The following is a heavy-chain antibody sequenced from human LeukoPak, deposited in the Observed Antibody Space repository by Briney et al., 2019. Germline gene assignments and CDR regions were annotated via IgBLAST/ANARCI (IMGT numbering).Heavy chain of an antibody. Sequence: GGSLRLSCAASGFTFSSYWMHWVRQAPGKGLVWVSRINSDGSSTSYADSVKGRFTISRDNAKNTLYLQMNSLRAEDTAVYYCARKYYDFWCGYYSYYYYYGMDVWGQGTTVTVSS. D-gene: IGHD3-3*01. CDR2: INSDGSST. CDR1: GFTFSSYW. CDR3: ARKYYDFWCGYYSYYYYYGMDV. J-gene: IGHJ6*02. V-gene: IGHV3-74*01.